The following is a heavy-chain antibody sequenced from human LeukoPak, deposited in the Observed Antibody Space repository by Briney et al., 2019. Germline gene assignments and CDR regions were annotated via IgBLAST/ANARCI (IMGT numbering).Heavy chain of an antibody. CDR1: GGSISSGSYY. CDR3: ARGRGVRGVIFVY. J-gene: IGHJ4*02. V-gene: IGHV4-61*02. CDR2: IYTSGST. D-gene: IGHD3-10*01. Sequence: SQTLSLTCTVSGGSISSGSYYWSWIRQPAGKGLEWIGRIYTSGSTNYNPSLKSRVTISVDTSKNQFSLKLSSVTAADTAVYYCARGRGVRGVIFVYWGQGTLVTVSS.